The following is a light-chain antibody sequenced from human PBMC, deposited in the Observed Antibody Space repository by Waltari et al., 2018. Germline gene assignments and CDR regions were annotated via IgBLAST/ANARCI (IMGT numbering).Light chain of an antibody. CDR2: AAS. CDR3: QHYVRLPAT. Sequence: CRASQSVSRTLAWYQQKPGQAPSLLIYAASTRATGIPDRFSGSGSGTDFSLTISRLEPEDFAVYYCQHYVRLPATFGQGTKVEIK. J-gene: IGKJ1*01. V-gene: IGKV3-20*01. CDR1: QSVSRT.